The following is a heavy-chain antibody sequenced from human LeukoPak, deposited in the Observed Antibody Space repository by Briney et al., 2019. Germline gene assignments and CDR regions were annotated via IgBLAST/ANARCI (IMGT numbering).Heavy chain of an antibody. CDR1: GFTFSTYS. Sequence: GGSLRLSCVASGFTFSTYSMNWVRQAPGKGLEWVSYINDTSYTIYYADSVKGRFTMSRDNAKNSLYLHINSLRDEDTAVYYCARAIYYGSGTVSLNFDSWGQGTLVTVFS. J-gene: IGHJ4*02. V-gene: IGHV3-48*02. CDR2: INDTSYTI. CDR3: ARAIYYGSGTVSLNFDS. D-gene: IGHD3-10*01.